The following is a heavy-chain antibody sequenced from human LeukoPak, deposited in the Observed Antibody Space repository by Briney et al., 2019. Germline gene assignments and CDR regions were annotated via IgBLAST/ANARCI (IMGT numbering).Heavy chain of an antibody. Sequence: PGGSLRLSCAASGFTFSSYAMRWVRQAPGEGLEWVSAISGSGGSTYYADSVKGRFTISRDNSKNTLYLQMNSLRAEDTAVYYCAKYVVLDTAMHFDYWGQGNLVTVSS. CDR3: AKYVVLDTAMHFDY. CDR1: GFTFSSYA. V-gene: IGHV3-23*01. CDR2: ISGSGGST. D-gene: IGHD5-18*01. J-gene: IGHJ4*02.